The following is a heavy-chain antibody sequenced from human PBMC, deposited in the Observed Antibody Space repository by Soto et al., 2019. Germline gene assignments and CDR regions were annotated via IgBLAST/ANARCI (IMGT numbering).Heavy chain of an antibody. J-gene: IGHJ6*03. CDR2: INHSGST. CDR3: ARGSIAARPYYYYYYMDV. D-gene: IGHD6-6*01. Sequence: QVQLQQWGAGLLKPSETLSLTCAVYGGSFSGYYWSWIRQPPGKGLEWIGEINHSGSTNYNPSLKSRGTITVDTAKNQFSLKLSSVTAADTAVYYCARGSIAARPYYYYYYMDVWGKGTTVTVSS. V-gene: IGHV4-34*01. CDR1: GGSFSGYY.